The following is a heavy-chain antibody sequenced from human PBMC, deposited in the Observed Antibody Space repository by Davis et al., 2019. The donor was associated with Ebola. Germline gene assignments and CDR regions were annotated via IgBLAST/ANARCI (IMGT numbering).Heavy chain of an antibody. CDR2: IDPSDSYT. D-gene: IGHD3-22*01. V-gene: IGHV5-10-1*01. J-gene: IGHJ4*02. Sequence: GESLKISCQGSGYSFTNYWISWVRQMPGKGLQWMGRIDPSDSYTNYSPSFQGHVTISADKSISTAYLQWSSLKASDTAMYYCARRFSPDYYDSSGYYWDYWGQGTLVTVSS. CDR1: GYSFTNYW. CDR3: ARRFSPDYYDSSGYYWDY.